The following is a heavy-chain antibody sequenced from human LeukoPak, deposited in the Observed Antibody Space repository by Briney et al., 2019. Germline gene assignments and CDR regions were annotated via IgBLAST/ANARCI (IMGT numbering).Heavy chain of an antibody. CDR3: AKNEVLRFLEWIHYYYYMDV. V-gene: IGHV1-3*01. Sequence: ASVKVSCKASGYTFTSYAMHWVRQAPGQRLEWMGWINAGNGNTKYSQKFQGRVTITRDTSASTAYMELSSLRSEDTAVYYCAKNEVLRFLEWIHYYYYMDVWGKGTTVTVSS. D-gene: IGHD3-3*01. J-gene: IGHJ6*03. CDR2: INAGNGNT. CDR1: GYTFTSYA.